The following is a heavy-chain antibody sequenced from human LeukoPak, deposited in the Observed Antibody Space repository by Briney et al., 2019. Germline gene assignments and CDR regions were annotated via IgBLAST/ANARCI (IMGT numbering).Heavy chain of an antibody. CDR1: GGSSSSYY. J-gene: IGHJ1*01. Sequence: PSETLSLTCTGSGGSSSSYYWSWIRQPAGNGLEWIGRIYTSGSTNYNPSLKSRVTMSVDTSKNQFSLKLSSVTAADTAVYYCARAYSSGWYGGGLEYFQHWGQGTLVTVSS. CDR2: IYTSGST. CDR3: ARAYSSGWYGGGLEYFQH. V-gene: IGHV4-4*07. D-gene: IGHD6-19*01.